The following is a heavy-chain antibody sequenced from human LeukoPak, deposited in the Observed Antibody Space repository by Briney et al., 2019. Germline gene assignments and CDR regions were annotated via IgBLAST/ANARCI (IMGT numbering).Heavy chain of an antibody. D-gene: IGHD5-18*01. Sequence: ASVKVSCKASGYTFTSYAMHWVRQAPGQRLGWMGWINAGNGNTKYSQKFQGRVTITRDTSASTAYMELSSLRSEDTAVYYCARAHGGYSYGYYFDYWGQGTLVTVSS. V-gene: IGHV1-3*01. CDR1: GYTFTSYA. CDR3: ARAHGGYSYGYYFDY. J-gene: IGHJ4*02. CDR2: INAGNGNT.